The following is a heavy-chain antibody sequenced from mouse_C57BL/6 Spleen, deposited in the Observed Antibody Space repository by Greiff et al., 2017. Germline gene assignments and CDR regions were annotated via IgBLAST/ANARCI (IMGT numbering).Heavy chain of an antibody. Sequence: EVMLVESGGGLVKPGGSLKLSCAASGFTFSSYTMSWVRQTPEKRLEWVATISGGGGNTYYPDSVKGRFTISRDNAKNTLYLQMSSLRSEDTALYYCARGIYYGNYEYFDYWGQGTTLTVSS. D-gene: IGHD2-1*01. CDR1: GFTFSSYT. J-gene: IGHJ2*01. CDR3: ARGIYYGNYEYFDY. CDR2: ISGGGGNT. V-gene: IGHV5-9*01.